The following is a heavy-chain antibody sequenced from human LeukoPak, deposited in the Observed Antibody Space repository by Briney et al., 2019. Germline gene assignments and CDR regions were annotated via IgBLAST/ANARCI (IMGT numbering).Heavy chain of an antibody. CDR2: TYYRSKWYN. CDR3: ARNYYGSGSYPPRRYNWFDP. Sequence: SQTLSLTCAISGDSVSSNSAAWNWIRQSPSRGLEWLGRTYYRSKWYNDYAVSVKSRITINPDTSKNQFSLQLNSVTPEDTAVYYCARNYYGSGSYPPRRYNWFDPWGQGTLVTVSS. V-gene: IGHV6-1*01. CDR1: GDSVSSNSAA. J-gene: IGHJ5*02. D-gene: IGHD3-10*01.